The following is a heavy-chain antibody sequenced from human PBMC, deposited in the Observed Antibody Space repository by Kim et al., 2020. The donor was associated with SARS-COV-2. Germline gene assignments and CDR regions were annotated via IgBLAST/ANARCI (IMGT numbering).Heavy chain of an antibody. J-gene: IGHJ6*02. CDR2: INTNTGNP. Sequence: ASVKVSCKASGYTFTSYAMNWVRQAPGQGLEWMGWINTNTGNPTYAQGFTGRFVFSLDTSVSTAYLQISSLKAEDTAVYYCAGGYCSGGSCYPGFAYYGMDVWGQGTTVTVSS. D-gene: IGHD2-15*01. V-gene: IGHV7-4-1*02. CDR3: AGGYCSGGSCYPGFAYYGMDV. CDR1: GYTFTSYA.